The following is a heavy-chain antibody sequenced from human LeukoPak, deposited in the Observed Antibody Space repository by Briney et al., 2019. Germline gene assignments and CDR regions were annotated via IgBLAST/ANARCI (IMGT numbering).Heavy chain of an antibody. CDR1: GFALSSAW. CDR3: AKRYSSSSTSYYFDY. J-gene: IGHJ4*02. Sequence: RTGGSLRLSCAASGFALSSAWMNWVRQAPGKGLEWVSAISGSGGSTYYADSVKGRFTISRDNSKNTLYLQMNSLRAEDTAVYYCAKRYSSSSTSYYFDYWGQGTLVTVSS. CDR2: ISGSGGST. V-gene: IGHV3-23*01. D-gene: IGHD6-13*01.